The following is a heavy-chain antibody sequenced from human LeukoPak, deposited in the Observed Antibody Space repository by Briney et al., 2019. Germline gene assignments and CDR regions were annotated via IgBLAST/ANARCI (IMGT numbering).Heavy chain of an antibody. Sequence: PGGSLRLSCAASGFTFSTYAMAWFRQAPGKGRAYISLITSGGDDTYYADSVKGRFIISRDNSQNTLYLQVNTLGAEDTALYYCAKASGSYCGSEYFQHWGQGTLVTVSS. CDR1: GFTFSTYA. CDR2: ITSGGDDT. CDR3: AKASGSYCGSEYFQH. D-gene: IGHD1-26*01. J-gene: IGHJ1*01. V-gene: IGHV3-23*01.